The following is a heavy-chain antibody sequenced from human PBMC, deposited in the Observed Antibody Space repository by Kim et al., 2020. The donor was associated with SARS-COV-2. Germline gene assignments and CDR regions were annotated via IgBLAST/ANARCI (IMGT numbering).Heavy chain of an antibody. V-gene: IGHV4-59*01. CDR2: IYYSGST. J-gene: IGHJ6*02. CDR3: ARDKRWQIGGYYGMDV. CDR1: GGSISSYY. Sequence: SETLSLTCTVSGGSISSYYWSWIRQPPGKGLEWIGYIYYSGSTNYNPSLKSRVTISVDTSKNQFSLKLSSVTAADTAVYYCARDKRWQIGGYYGMDVWGQGTTVTVSS.